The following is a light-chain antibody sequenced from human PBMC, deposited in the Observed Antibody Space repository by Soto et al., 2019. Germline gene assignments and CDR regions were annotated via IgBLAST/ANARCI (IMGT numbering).Light chain of an antibody. J-gene: IGKJ1*01. CDR2: GAS. CDR1: QSISSSY. Sequence: EIVLTQSPGTLSLSPGERATLSCRASQSISSSYLAWYQQKPGQAPRLLIFGASSRATGIPDRFSGGGSGTDFTLIISRLEPEDFAGYYCQQYGSSPRTFGQGTKVEVK. CDR3: QQYGSSPRT. V-gene: IGKV3-20*01.